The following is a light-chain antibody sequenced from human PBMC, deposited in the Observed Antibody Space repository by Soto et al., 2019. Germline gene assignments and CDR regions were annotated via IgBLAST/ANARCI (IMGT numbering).Light chain of an antibody. Sequence: QSALTQPASVSGSPGQSITISCTGTSSDVGGYNYVSWSQQHPGKPPKLVIYDVSNRPSGVSNRFSGSKSGNTASLTISGLHAEDEADYYCFSFTRRSTWVFGAGTKLTVL. CDR3: FSFTRRSTWV. CDR1: SSDVGGYNY. CDR2: DVS. V-gene: IGLV2-14*03. J-gene: IGLJ3*02.